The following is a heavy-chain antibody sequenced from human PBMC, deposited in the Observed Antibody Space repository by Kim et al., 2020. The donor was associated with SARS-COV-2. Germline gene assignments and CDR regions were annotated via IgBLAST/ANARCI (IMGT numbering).Heavy chain of an antibody. Sequence: SETLSLTCAVYGGSFSGYYWSWIRQPPGKGLEWIGEINHSGSTIYNPSLKSRVTISVDTSKNQFSLKLSSVTAADTAVYYCARGGGSGWSGPWLDPRGQG. D-gene: IGHD6-19*01. J-gene: IGHJ5*02. CDR1: GGSFSGYY. V-gene: IGHV4-34*01. CDR3: ARGGGSGWSGPWLDP. CDR2: INHSGST.